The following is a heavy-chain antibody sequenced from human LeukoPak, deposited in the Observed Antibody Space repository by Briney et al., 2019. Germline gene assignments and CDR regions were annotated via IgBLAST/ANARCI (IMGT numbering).Heavy chain of an antibody. CDR3: ARVAARAY. CDR2: ISSNSSYI. D-gene: IGHD6-6*01. CDR1: GFTFSSYS. Sequence: GGSPRLSCAASGFTFSSYSMNWVRQAPGKGLEWVSYISSNSSYIYYADSVKGRFTISRDNDKNSLYLQMNSLRAEDTAVYYCARVAARAYWGQGTLVTVSS. V-gene: IGHV3-21*01. J-gene: IGHJ4*02.